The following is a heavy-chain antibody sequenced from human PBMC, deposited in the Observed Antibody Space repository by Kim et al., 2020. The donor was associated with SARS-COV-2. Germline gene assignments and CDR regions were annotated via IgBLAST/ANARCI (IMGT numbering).Heavy chain of an antibody. D-gene: IGHD3-10*01. CDR3: AGEAGVTLVRGVPPRY. J-gene: IGHJ4*02. Sequence: GGSLRLSCAASGFSFSDYSMNWVRQAPGKGLEWVSSISSNSGYIYSADSVKGRFTISRDNAKNSLYLQMNSLRAEDTAVYYCAGEAGVTLVRGVPPRYWGQRTLVTVSS. CDR2: ISSNSGYI. CDR1: GFSFSDYS. V-gene: IGHV3-21*01.